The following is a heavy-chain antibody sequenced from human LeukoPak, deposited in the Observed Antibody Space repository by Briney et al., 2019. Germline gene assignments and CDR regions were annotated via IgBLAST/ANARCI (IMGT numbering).Heavy chain of an antibody. V-gene: IGHV1-24*01. Sequence: ASVKVSCKASGYTFTSYFMHWVRQAPGQGLEWMGGFDPEDGETIYAQKFQGRVTMTEDTSTDTAYMELSSLRSEDTAVYYCATLGGGYVTLRAFDIWGQGTMVTVSS. CDR3: ATLGGGYVTLRAFDI. CDR2: FDPEDGET. D-gene: IGHD5-12*01. J-gene: IGHJ3*02. CDR1: GYTFTSYF.